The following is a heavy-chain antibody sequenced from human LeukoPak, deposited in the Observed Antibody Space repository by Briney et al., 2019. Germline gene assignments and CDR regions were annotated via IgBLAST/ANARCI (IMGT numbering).Heavy chain of an antibody. D-gene: IGHD1/OR15-1a*01. CDR3: AREEVGVAGTSHDAFDI. CDR2: INHSGST. CDR1: GGSFSGYY. V-gene: IGHV4-34*01. J-gene: IGHJ3*02. Sequence: SETLSLTCAVYGGSFSGYYWSWIRQPPGKGLEWIGEINHSGSTNYNPSLKSRVTISVDTSKNQFSLKLSSVTAADTAVYYCAREEVGVAGTSHDAFDIWGQGTMVTVSS.